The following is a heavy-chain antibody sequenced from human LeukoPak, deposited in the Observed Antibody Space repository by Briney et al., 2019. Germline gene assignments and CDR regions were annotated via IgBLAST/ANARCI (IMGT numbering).Heavy chain of an antibody. J-gene: IGHJ4*02. D-gene: IGHD3-22*01. Sequence: GGSLRLSCAASGFTFSSYSMSWVRQAPGRGLEWVSAISGSGGSTYYAVTVKSRFTISRDNSKNTLYLQMHSLRAEDTAVYYCAKSLPNYYDSSGYSGFDYWGQGTLVTVSS. V-gene: IGHV3-23*01. CDR2: ISGSGGST. CDR3: AKSLPNYYDSSGYSGFDY. CDR1: GFTFSSYS.